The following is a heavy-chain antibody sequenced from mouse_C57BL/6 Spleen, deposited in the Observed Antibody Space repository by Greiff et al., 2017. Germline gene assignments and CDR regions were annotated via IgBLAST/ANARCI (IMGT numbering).Heavy chain of an antibody. CDR1: GYTFTGYW. Sequence: QVQLKQPGTELVKPGASVKLSCKASGYTFTGYWMHWVKQRHGQGLEWIGNINPSTGGTNYNEKFKSKDTLTVDQSSSTAYMQLSSLTSEDSAVYECAREADYYRPFAYWGQGTLVTVSA. D-gene: IGHD1-1*01. CDR3: AREADYYRPFAY. V-gene: IGHV1-53*01. J-gene: IGHJ3*01. CDR2: INPSTGGT.